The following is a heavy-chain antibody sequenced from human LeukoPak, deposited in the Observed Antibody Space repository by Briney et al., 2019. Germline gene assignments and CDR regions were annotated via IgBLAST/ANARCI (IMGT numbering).Heavy chain of an antibody. Sequence: GGSLRLSCAASGFTFSSYWMSWVRPAPGKGLEWVANIKQDGSEKYYVDSVKGRFTISRDNAKNSLYLQMNSLRAEDTAVYYCARDPPYSSEETDVFDIWGQGTMVTVSS. CDR2: IKQDGSEK. CDR1: GFTFSSYW. V-gene: IGHV3-7*01. D-gene: IGHD6-19*01. J-gene: IGHJ3*02. CDR3: ARDPPYSSEETDVFDI.